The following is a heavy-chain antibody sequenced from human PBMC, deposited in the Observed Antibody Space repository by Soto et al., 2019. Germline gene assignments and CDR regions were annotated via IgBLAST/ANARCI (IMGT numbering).Heavy chain of an antibody. CDR3: ARDPGDYDFWRRYYSGPFDI. CDR1: GFTFSSSS. D-gene: IGHD3-3*01. CDR2: ISSSGSTK. V-gene: IGHV3-48*01. Sequence: PGGSLRLSCAASGFTFSSSSMNWVRQAPGKGLEWISYISSSGSTKYYADSVKGRFTISRDNAKKSLFLQMNSLRAEDTAVYYCARDPGDYDFWRRYYSGPFDIWGQGTMVTVSS. J-gene: IGHJ3*02.